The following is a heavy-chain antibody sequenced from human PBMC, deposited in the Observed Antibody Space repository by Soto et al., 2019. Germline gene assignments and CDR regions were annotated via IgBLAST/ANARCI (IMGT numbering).Heavy chain of an antibody. CDR1: GYTFTSYG. D-gene: IGHD4-17*01. V-gene: IGHV1-18*01. J-gene: IGHJ6*02. Sequence: QVQLVQSGAEVKKPGASVKVSCKASGYTFTSYGISWVRQAPGQGLEWMGWISAYNGNTNYAQKLQGRVTMTTTRTAYMGLRSLRSDDTAVYYCGRSSPYYYGMDVWGQGTTVTVSS. CDR3: GRSSPYYYGMDV. CDR2: ISAYNGNT.